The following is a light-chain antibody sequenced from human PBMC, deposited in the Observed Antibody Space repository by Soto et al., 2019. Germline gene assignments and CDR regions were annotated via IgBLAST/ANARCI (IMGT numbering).Light chain of an antibody. CDR1: QSVSSSY. J-gene: IGKJ5*01. V-gene: IGKV3D-20*02. CDR3: QQRSKWPPEVT. CDR2: GAS. Sequence: EIVLTQSPGTLSLSPGEIATLSCRASQSVSSSYLAWYQQKPGQAPSLLIYGASRRATGISARFSGSGSGTDFTLTISSLEPEDFAVYYCQQRSKWPPEVTFGQGTRLEIK.